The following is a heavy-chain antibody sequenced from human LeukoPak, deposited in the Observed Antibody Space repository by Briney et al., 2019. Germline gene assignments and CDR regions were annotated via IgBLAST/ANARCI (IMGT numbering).Heavy chain of an antibody. D-gene: IGHD3-22*01. J-gene: IGHJ5*02. CDR1: GFTVSSNY. V-gene: IGHV3-21*03. CDR2: ISSSASFT. CDR3: VRDRVPDYYNSITYYRSKVGDP. Sequence: GGSLRLSCAASGFTVSSNYMSWVRQAPGKGLEWVSSISSSASFTHYGDSVRGRFTISRDNARNSLYLDMTSLRGEDTGVYYCVRDRVPDYYNSITYYRSKVGDPWGQGSLVTVSS.